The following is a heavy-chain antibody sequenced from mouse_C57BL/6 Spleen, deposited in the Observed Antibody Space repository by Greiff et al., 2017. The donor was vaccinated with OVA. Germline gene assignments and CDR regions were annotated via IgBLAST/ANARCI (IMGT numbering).Heavy chain of an antibody. CDR1: GYTFTSYW. V-gene: IGHV1-59*01. D-gene: IGHD3-2*02. CDR3: GRKLRLRNPKEY. Sequence: QVQLQQSGAELVRPGTSVKLSCKASGYTFTSYWMHWVKQRPGQGLEWIGVIDPSDSYTNYNQKFKGKATLTVDTSSSTAYRQISSLTSENSAVYYCGRKLRLRNPKEYWGQGTSVTVSS. J-gene: IGHJ4*01. CDR2: IDPSDSYT.